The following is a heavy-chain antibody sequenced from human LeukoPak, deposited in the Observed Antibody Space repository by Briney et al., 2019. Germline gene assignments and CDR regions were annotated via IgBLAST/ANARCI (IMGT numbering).Heavy chain of an antibody. CDR2: IYYSGST. CDR3: ARSAPVLYSSSWSEGYYFDY. J-gene: IGHJ4*02. Sequence: SETLSLTCTVSGGSISSSSYYWGWIRQPPGKGLEWIGNIYYSGSTYYNPSLKSRVTISVDTSKNQFSLKLSSVTAADTAMYYCARSAPVLYSSSWSEGYYFDYWGQGTLVTVSS. D-gene: IGHD6-13*01. CDR1: GGSISSSSYY. V-gene: IGHV4-39*07.